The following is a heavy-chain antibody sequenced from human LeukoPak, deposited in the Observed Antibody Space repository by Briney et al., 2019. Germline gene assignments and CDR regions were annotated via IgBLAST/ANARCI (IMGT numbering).Heavy chain of an antibody. J-gene: IGHJ4*02. Sequence: KASETLSLTCTVSGGSVSSGSYYWSWIRQPPGKGLVWIAYIYYTGSTNYNPSLKSRVTMSVDTSKNQFSLKMSSVTAADTAVYYCARGYYDSSGYFHFDYWGQGTLVTVSS. CDR3: ARGYYDSSGYFHFDY. CDR2: IYYTGST. V-gene: IGHV4-61*01. CDR1: GGSVSSGSYY. D-gene: IGHD3-22*01.